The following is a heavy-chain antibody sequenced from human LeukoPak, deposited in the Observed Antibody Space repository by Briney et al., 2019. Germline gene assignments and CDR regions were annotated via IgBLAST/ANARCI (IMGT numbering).Heavy chain of an antibody. CDR3: ARDRLGWYYDSSGYSYFDY. V-gene: IGHV4-61*02. CDR1: GGSISSGSYY. J-gene: IGHJ4*02. CDR2: IYTSGST. D-gene: IGHD3-22*01. Sequence: SETLSLTCTVSGGSISSGSYYWRWIRQPAGKGLEWIGRIYTSGSTNYNPSLKSRVTISVDTSKNQFSLKLSSVTAADTAVYYCARDRLGWYYDSSGYSYFDYWGQGTLVTVSS.